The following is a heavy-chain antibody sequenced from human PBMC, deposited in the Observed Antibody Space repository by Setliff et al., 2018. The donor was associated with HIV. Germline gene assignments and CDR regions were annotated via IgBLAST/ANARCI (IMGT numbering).Heavy chain of an antibody. CDR3: TTEWGPSAQPINWFDP. CDR2: ITGSGTNT. Sequence: GGSLRLSCAASGFSFSSHVMTWARQGPGKGLEWVSSITGSGTNTYYTDSVGGRFTLSRDNSRNTVFWQMNSLGVEDTAVYYCTTEWGPSAQPINWFDPWGQGTQVTVSS. J-gene: IGHJ5*02. CDR1: GFSFSSHV. V-gene: IGHV3-23*01. D-gene: IGHD3-16*01.